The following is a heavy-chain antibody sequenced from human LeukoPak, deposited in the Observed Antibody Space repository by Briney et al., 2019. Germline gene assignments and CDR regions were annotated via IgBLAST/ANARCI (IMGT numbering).Heavy chain of an antibody. D-gene: IGHD4-17*01. CDR2: ISGSGGST. CDR1: GFTFSSYA. V-gene: IGHV3-23*01. Sequence: GGSLRLSCAASGFTFSSYAMSWVRQAPGKGLEWVSAISGSGGSTYYADSVKGRFTISRDNSKNTLYLQMNSLRAEDTAVYYCAKARADYGDSRDAFDIWGQGTMVTVSS. J-gene: IGHJ3*02. CDR3: AKARADYGDSRDAFDI.